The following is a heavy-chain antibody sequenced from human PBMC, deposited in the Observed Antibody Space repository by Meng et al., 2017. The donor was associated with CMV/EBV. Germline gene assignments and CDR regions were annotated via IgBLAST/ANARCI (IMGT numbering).Heavy chain of an antibody. CDR1: GFTFSSYE. Sequence: GGSLRLSCAASGFTFSSYEMNWVRQAPGKGLEWVSYISSSGSTIYYADSVKGRFTISRDNAKNSLYLQMNSLRAEDTAVYYCAKEYGRYCSGGSCYSRHWGQGTLVTVSS. J-gene: IGHJ4*02. CDR3: AKEYGRYCSGGSCYSRH. D-gene: IGHD2-15*01. CDR2: ISSSGSTI. V-gene: IGHV3-48*03.